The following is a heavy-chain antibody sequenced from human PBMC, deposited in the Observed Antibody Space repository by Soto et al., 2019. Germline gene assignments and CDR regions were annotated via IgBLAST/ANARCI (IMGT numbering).Heavy chain of an antibody. CDR1: GFTFRTW. J-gene: IGHJ4*02. CDR3: TRGASGYGNFDY. CDR2: INSDGSSI. V-gene: IGHV3-74*01. Sequence: EVQLVESGEGLVQPGGSLRLSCAASGFTFRTWMHWVRQAPGKGLVWVSRINSDGSSITYADSVKGRFIISRDNVKNTLYLQMSSLTVEDTAVYYCTRGASGYGNFDYWGQGVLVTVSS. D-gene: IGHD5-12*01.